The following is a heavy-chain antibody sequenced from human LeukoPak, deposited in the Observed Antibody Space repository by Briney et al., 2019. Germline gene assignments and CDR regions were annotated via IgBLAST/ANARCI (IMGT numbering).Heavy chain of an antibody. CDR1: GFSLSTSGVG. CDR2: IYWNDDK. V-gene: IGHV2-5*01. CDR3: AHSEWDCSSTSCYYYYGMDV. Sequence: SGPTLVNPTQTLTLTCTSSGFSLSTSGVGVGWIRQPPGKALEWLALIYWNDDKRYSPSLKSGLTITKDTSKNQVVLTMTNMDPVDTATYYCAHSEWDCSSTSCYYYYGMDVWGQGTTVTVSS. J-gene: IGHJ6*02. D-gene: IGHD2-2*01.